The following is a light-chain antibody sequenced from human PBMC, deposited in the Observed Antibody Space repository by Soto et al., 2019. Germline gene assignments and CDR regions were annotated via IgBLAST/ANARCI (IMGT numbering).Light chain of an antibody. V-gene: IGKV3-20*01. CDR2: GTS. J-gene: IGKJ1*01. CDR3: QQYGSSSWT. CDR1: QSVSSSY. Sequence: EIVLTQSPGTLSLSPGERATLSSRASQSVSSSYLAWYQQKPGQAPRLLIYGTSSRATAIPDRFSGSGSGTDFTLTISRLEPGDFAVYYCQQYGSSSWTFGQGTKVEIK.